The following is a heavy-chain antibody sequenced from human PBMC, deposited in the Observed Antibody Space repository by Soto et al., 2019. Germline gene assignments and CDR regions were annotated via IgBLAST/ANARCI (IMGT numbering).Heavy chain of an antibody. J-gene: IGHJ6*02. CDR3: ARERYYYDSSVSAGMDV. V-gene: IGHV1-2*02. D-gene: IGHD3-22*01. Sequence: ASVKVSCKASGYTFTGYYMHWVRQAPGQGLEWMGWINPNSGGTNYAQKFQGRVTMTRDTSISTAYMELSRLRSDDTAVYYCARERYYYDSSVSAGMDVWGQGTTVTVSS. CDR1: GYTFTGYY. CDR2: INPNSGGT.